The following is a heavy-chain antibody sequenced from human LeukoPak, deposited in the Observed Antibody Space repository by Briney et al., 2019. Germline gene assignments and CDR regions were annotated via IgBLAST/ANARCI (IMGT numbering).Heavy chain of an antibody. J-gene: IGHJ4*02. D-gene: IGHD1-26*01. Sequence: PSETLSLTCTVSGDSISRSNYYWGWIRQPPGKGLEWIGSIYHSGSTYYNPSLKSRVTISVDTSKNQFSLKLSSVTAADTAVYYCARVRWELGGDYWGQGTLVTVSS. CDR3: ARVRWELGGDY. V-gene: IGHV4-39*07. CDR1: GDSISRSNYY. CDR2: IYHSGST.